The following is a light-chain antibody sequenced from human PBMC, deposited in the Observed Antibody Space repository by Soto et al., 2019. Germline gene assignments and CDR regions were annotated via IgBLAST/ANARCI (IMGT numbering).Light chain of an antibody. CDR1: QSVDSSY. V-gene: IGKV3-20*01. CDR2: GAS. CDR3: QQYGSSGT. Sequence: EIVWTQSPGTLSLSPGERATLSCRASQSVDSSYLAWYHQRPGQAPRLLIYGASSRATGMPARFSGSGSGTDFTLTISSLEPEDFAVYYCQQYGSSGTFGQGTKVDIK. J-gene: IGKJ1*01.